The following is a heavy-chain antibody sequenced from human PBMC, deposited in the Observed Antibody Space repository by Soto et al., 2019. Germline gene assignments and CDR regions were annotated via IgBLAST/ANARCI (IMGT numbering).Heavy chain of an antibody. Sequence: SVKVSCKASGGCFSSYSISWVRKAPGQGLEWMAAIIPISDTAKYGQKSQPRVRSTADKSPTTAYMELSSMISEDTAVYYWVTILGVFFASWGQGSPVTVSS. D-gene: IGHD3-3*01. CDR3: VTILGVFFAS. CDR1: GGCFSSYS. CDR2: IIPISDTA. J-gene: IGHJ5*02. V-gene: IGHV1-69*06.